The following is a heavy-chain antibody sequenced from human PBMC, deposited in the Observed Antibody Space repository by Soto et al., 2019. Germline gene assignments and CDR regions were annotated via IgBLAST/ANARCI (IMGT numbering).Heavy chain of an antibody. CDR2: IFSNDEK. J-gene: IGHJ4*02. CDR3: ARIGAVQLWDFDY. CDR1: GFSLSNARMG. V-gene: IGHV2-26*01. Sequence: GSGPTLVNPTETLTLTCTVSGFSLSNARMGVSWIRQPPGKALEWLAHIFSNDEKSYSTSLKSRLTISKDTSKSQVVLTMTNMDPVDTATYYCARIGAVQLWDFDYWGQGTLVTVSS. D-gene: IGHD5-18*01.